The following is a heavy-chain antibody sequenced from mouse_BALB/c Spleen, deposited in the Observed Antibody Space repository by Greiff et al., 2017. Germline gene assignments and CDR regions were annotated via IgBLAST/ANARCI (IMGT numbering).Heavy chain of an antibody. CDR1: GYSITSDYA. J-gene: IGHJ1*01. CDR2: ISYSGST. CDR3: ARGLYYGSSWWYFDV. V-gene: IGHV3-2*02. Sequence: DVQLQESGPGLVKPSQSLSLTCTVTGYSITSDYAWNWIRQFPGNKLEWMGYISYSGSTSYNPSLKSRISITRDTSKNQFFLQLNSVTTEDTATYYCARGLYYGSSWWYFDVWGAGTTVTVSS. D-gene: IGHD1-1*01.